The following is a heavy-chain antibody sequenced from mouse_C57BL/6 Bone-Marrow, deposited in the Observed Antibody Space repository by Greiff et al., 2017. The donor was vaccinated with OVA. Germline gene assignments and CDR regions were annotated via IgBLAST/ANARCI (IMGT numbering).Heavy chain of an antibody. CDR2: IDPENGDT. CDR1: GFNIKDDY. V-gene: IGHV14-4*01. D-gene: IGHD2-12*01. Sequence: EVQLQQSGAELVRPGASVKLSCTASGFNIKDDYMHWVKQRPEQGLEWIGWIDPENGDTEYASKFQGKATITADTSSNTAYLQLSSLTSEDTAVYYCTTYSFSFAYWGQGTLGTVSA. CDR3: TTYSFSFAY. J-gene: IGHJ3*01.